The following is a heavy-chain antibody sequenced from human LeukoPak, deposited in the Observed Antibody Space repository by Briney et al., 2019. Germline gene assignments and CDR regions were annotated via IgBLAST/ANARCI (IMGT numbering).Heavy chain of an antibody. D-gene: IGHD3-22*01. V-gene: IGHV3-30*04. CDR3: ARQSVYDSSGYYYFNYYFDY. J-gene: IGHJ4*02. CDR1: GFTFRSYA. Sequence: GGSLRLSCAASGFTFRSYAMHWVRQAPGKGLEWVAVISYDGSNKYYADSVKGRFTISRDNSKNTLYLQMNGLRAEDTAVYYCARQSVYDSSGYYYFNYYFDYWGQGTLVTVSS. CDR2: ISYDGSNK.